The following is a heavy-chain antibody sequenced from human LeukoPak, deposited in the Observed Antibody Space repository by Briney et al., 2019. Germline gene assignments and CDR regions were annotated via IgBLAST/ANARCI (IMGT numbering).Heavy chain of an antibody. CDR2: INHSGST. CDR1: GGSFSGYY. Sequence: SETLSLTCAVYGGSFSGYYWSWIRQPPGKGLEWIGEINHSGSTNYNPSLKSRVTISVDTSKNQFSLKLSSVTAADTAVYYCAREGIGSSSYWGQGTLVTVSS. CDR3: AREGIGSSSY. V-gene: IGHV4-34*01. D-gene: IGHD6-13*01. J-gene: IGHJ4*02.